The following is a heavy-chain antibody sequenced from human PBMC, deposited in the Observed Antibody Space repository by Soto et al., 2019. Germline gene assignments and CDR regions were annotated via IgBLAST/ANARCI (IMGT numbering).Heavy chain of an antibody. J-gene: IGHJ4*02. CDR2: ISYDGSNK. V-gene: IGHV3-30*18. D-gene: IGHD6-6*01. CDR1: GFTFSSYG. Sequence: GGSLRLSCAASGFTFSSYGMHWVRQAPGKGLEWVAVISYDGSNKYYADSVKGRFTISRDNSKNTLYLQMNSLRAEDTAVYYCAKDRIEYSSSPGGDIFAYWGQGTLVTVSS. CDR3: AKDRIEYSSSPGGDIFAY.